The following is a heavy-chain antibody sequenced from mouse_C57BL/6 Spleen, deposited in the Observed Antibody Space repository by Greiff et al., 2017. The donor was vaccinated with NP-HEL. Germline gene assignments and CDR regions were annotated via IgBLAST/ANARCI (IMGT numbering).Heavy chain of an antibody. CDR3: ASEIYYDYDGYAMDY. CDR2: ISSGSSTI. CDR1: GFTFSDYG. Sequence: EVKVVESGGGLVKPGGSLKLSCAASGFTFSDYGMHWVRQAPEKGLEWVAYISSGSSTIYYADTVKGRVTISRDNAKNTLFLQMTSLRSEDTALYYCASEIYYDYDGYAMDYGGQGTSVTVSS. J-gene: IGHJ4*01. D-gene: IGHD2-4*01. V-gene: IGHV5-17*01.